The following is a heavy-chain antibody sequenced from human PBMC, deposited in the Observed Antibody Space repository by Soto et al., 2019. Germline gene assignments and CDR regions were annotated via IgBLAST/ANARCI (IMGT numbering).Heavy chain of an antibody. CDR2: INAGNGNT. CDR3: ARGHWTQTLADYYLDF. J-gene: IGHJ4*02. D-gene: IGHD1-1*01. Sequence: ASVKVSCKASGYTFTSYAMHWVRQAPGQRLEWMGWINAGNGNTKYSQKFQGRVTITRDTSASTAYMELSSLRSEDTAVYYCARGHWTQTLADYYLDFWAQGTLVTVSS. V-gene: IGHV1-3*01. CDR1: GYTFTSYA.